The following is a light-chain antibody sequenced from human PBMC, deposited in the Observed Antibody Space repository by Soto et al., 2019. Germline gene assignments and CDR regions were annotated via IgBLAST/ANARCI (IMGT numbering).Light chain of an antibody. Sequence: EVVLTQSPATLSLSPGERATLSCRASQSVSSNLAWYQQKPGQAPRLLIFGASSRATGIPDKFSGSGSGTDFTLTISRLEPDDFAVYYCQYYGSSSWTFGQGTKVDIK. CDR1: QSVSSN. J-gene: IGKJ1*01. CDR3: QYYGSSSWT. V-gene: IGKV3-20*01. CDR2: GAS.